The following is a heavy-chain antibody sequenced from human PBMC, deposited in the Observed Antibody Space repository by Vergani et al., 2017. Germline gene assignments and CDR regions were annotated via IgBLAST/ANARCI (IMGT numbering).Heavy chain of an antibody. V-gene: IGHV3-48*01. J-gene: IGHJ4*02. CDR1: GFTFSSYA. CDR2: ISSSSSTI. Sequence: VQLVESGGGVVQPGRSLRLSCAASGFTFSSYAMHWVRQAPGKGLEWVSYISSSSSTIYYADSVKGRFTISRYNAKNSLYLQMNSLRAGDTAVYYCARESGSGDFDYWGQGTLVTVSS. CDR3: ARESGSGDFDY. D-gene: IGHD1-26*01.